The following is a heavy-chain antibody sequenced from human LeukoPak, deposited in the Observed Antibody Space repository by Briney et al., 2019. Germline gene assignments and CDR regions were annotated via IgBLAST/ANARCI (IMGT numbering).Heavy chain of an antibody. CDR1: GFTFSNYE. CDR3: ARGSLVHYYGSGSYRIRAGFDS. D-gene: IGHD3-10*01. Sequence: GGSLRLSCAASGFTFSNYEMNWVRQAPGKGLEWLSYISGNGNTIYYADSVKGRFTISRDNAKNSLYLQMNSLRAEDTAVYYCARGSLVHYYGSGSYRIRAGFDSWGQGTLATVSS. CDR2: ISGNGNTI. V-gene: IGHV3-48*03. J-gene: IGHJ4*02.